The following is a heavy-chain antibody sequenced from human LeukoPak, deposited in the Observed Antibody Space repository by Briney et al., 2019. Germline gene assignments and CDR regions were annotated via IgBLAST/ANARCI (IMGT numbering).Heavy chain of an antibody. CDR2: VNPNSGNT. CDR1: GYTFTSYD. V-gene: IGHV1-8*01. D-gene: IGHD4-11*01. Sequence: ASVKVSCKASGYTFTSYDINWVRQATGQGLEWMGWVNPNSGNTGYAQKFQGRVTMTRNTSISTAYMELSSLRSEDTAVYYCARGPYSNYGIPFDYWGQGTLVTVSS. J-gene: IGHJ4*02. CDR3: ARGPYSNYGIPFDY.